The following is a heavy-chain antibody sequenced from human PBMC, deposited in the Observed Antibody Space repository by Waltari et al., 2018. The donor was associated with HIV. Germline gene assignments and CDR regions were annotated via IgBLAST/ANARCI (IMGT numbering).Heavy chain of an antibody. CDR2: INAVNGNT. Sequence: QVHLVQSGAGVKKPGASVKVSCKASGYTFTTSAIHWVRQAPGKRPEWMGGINAVNGNTKYSQKFQGRVTITGDTSASTAYMELSSLKSEDTAIYYCARERKVVGARPYYGLHVWGQGTTVTVSS. V-gene: IGHV1-3*01. CDR1: GYTFTTSA. CDR3: ARERKVVGARPYYGLHV. J-gene: IGHJ6*02. D-gene: IGHD2-15*01.